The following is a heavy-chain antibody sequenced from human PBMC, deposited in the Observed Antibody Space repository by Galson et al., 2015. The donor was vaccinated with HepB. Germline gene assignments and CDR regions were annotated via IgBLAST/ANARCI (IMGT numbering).Heavy chain of an antibody. CDR1: GFTFSTYA. J-gene: IGHJ4*02. Sequence: SLRLSCAASGFTFSTYAMTWVRQAPGKGLEWVSVISGTDGSTYYADSVKGRFTISRDNSKNTLYMQLNSLRAEDTAVYYCAKDTRTGDGHLGYWGQGTLVTVSS. CDR2: ISGTDGST. D-gene: IGHD7-27*01. V-gene: IGHV3-23*01. CDR3: AKDTRTGDGHLGY.